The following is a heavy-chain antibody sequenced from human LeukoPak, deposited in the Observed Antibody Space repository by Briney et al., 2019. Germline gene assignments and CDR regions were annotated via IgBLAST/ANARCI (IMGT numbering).Heavy chain of an antibody. CDR1: GGSISTTTYY. Sequence: SETLSLTCTVSGGSISTTTYYWGWLRQPPGKGLEWIGSISYTGSTYYNPSLKIRVTTSVDTSKNQFSLRLSSVTAADTAVYYWGRPSPFPGAGRSGFPDDYWGQGTLVTVSS. V-gene: IGHV4-39*01. J-gene: IGHJ4*02. CDR3: GRPSPFPGAGRSGFPDDY. D-gene: IGHD7-27*01. CDR2: ISYTGST.